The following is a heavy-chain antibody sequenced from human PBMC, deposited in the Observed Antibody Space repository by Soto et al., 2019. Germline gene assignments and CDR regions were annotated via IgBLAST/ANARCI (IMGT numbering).Heavy chain of an antibody. V-gene: IGHV1-69*01. CDR1: GGTFGNFT. CDR2: IIPLFQTA. Sequence: QVQLVQSGAELKKPGSSVKVSCKASGGTFGNFTISWVRQAPGQGLEWMGGIIPLFQTANYALKFQGRVKITADESTSTAYMELNILRSEVTAVYYCATWSHWNQLYYSGMDVWGQGTPVIVSS. J-gene: IGHJ6*02. CDR3: ATWSHWNQLYYSGMDV. D-gene: IGHD1-1*01.